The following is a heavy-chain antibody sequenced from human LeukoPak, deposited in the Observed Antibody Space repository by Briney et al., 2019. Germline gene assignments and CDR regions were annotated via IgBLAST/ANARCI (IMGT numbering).Heavy chain of an antibody. D-gene: IGHD6-6*01. J-gene: IGHJ6*03. CDR2: FNSDGSST. Sequence: PGGPLRLSCAASGFTFSRYWLNWVGQAPGKGLLWFSRFNSDGSSTSYADSVKGRFTISRDNAKNTLYLQMNSLRAEDTAVYYCARDSSSYYYYYYMDVWGKGTTVTVSS. CDR3: ARDSSSYYYYYYMDV. CDR1: GFTFSRYW. V-gene: IGHV3-74*01.